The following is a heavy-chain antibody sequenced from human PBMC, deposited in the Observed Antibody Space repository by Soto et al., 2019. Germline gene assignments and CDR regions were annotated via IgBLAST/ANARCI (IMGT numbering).Heavy chain of an antibody. D-gene: IGHD5-12*01. CDR3: ARDLGDGYNYWFDY. V-gene: IGHV6-1*01. CDR1: GDSVSSNSAS. Sequence: QVQLQQSGPGLVNPSQTLSLTCAISGDSVSSNSASWNWIRQSPSRGLEMLGRTYYRSKWYNDYAVSVKSRITINPDTSTNQFALQLNSVTPEDTALYYCARDLGDGYNYWFDYWGQGTLVTVSS. CDR2: TYYRSKWYN. J-gene: IGHJ4*02.